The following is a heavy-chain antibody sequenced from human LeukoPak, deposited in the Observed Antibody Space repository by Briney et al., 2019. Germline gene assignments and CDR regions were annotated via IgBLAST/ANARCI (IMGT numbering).Heavy chain of an antibody. V-gene: IGHV4-30-2*01. D-gene: IGHD3-3*01. CDR2: IYHSGST. CDR3: ARGVGTLITRNWFDP. CDR1: GGSISSGGYS. Sequence: SETLSLTCAVSGGSISSGGYSWSWIRQPPGKGLEWIGYIYHSGSTYYNPSLKSRVTISVDRSKNQFSLKLSSVTAADTAVYHCARGVGTLITRNWFDPWGQGTLVTVSS. J-gene: IGHJ5*02.